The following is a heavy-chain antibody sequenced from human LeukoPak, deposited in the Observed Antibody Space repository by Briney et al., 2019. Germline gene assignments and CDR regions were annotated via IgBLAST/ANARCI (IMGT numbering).Heavy chain of an antibody. CDR1: GFTFSSYE. CDR3: ARDYMAGATFEIQGPVDY. Sequence: GGSLRLSCAASGFTFSSYEMNWVRQAPGKGLEWVSYISSSGSTIYYADSEKGRFTISRDNAKNSLFLQMTSRRAEDTAVYYCARDYMAGATFEIQGPVDYWGQGTLVTVSS. J-gene: IGHJ4*02. CDR2: ISSSGSTI. V-gene: IGHV3-48*03. D-gene: IGHD1-26*01.